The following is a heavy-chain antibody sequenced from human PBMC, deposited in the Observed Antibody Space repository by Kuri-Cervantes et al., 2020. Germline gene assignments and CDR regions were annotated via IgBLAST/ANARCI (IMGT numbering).Heavy chain of an antibody. V-gene: IGHV1-2*02. CDR1: GYTFTGYY. CDR3: ARVRSSIAARPEGYFDY. Sequence: ASVKVSCKASGYTFTGYYMHWVRQAPGQGLEWMGWINPNSGGTNYAQKFQGRVTMTRDTSISTAYMELSRLRSDDTAVYYCARVRSSIAARPEGYFDYWGQGTPVTVSS. CDR2: INPNSGGT. D-gene: IGHD6-6*01. J-gene: IGHJ4*02.